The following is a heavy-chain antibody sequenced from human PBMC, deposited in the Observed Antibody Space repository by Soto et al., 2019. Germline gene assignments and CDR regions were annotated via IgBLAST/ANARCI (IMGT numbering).Heavy chain of an antibody. J-gene: IGHJ6*03. CDR3: ASLFLEWLTYYYYMDV. CDR2: IYYSGST. Sequence: SETLSLTCTVSGGSISSSSYYWGWIRQPPGKGLEWIGSIYYSGSTYYNPSLKSRVTISVDTSKNQFSLKLSSVTAADTAVYYCASLFLEWLTYYYYMDVWGKGTTVTFSS. D-gene: IGHD3-3*01. V-gene: IGHV4-39*01. CDR1: GGSISSSSYY.